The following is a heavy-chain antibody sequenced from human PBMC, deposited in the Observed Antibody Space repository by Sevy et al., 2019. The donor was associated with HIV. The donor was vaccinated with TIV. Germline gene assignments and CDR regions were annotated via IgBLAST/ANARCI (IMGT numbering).Heavy chain of an antibody. V-gene: IGHV4-34*01. CDR3: ARVGGYYDKWFDS. D-gene: IGHD3-22*01. CDR1: GVSFSDYF. J-gene: IGHJ5*01. CDR2: INQSGST. Sequence: SETLSLTCGVYGVSFSDYFWSWIRQPPGKGLEWIGEINQSGSTNYNPSLKTRVTISIDTSKKLFSLNLSSVTAADTAVYYCARVGGYYDKWFDSWGQGSLVTVSS.